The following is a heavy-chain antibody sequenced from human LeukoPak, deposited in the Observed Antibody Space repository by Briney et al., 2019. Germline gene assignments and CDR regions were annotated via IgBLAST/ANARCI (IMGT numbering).Heavy chain of an antibody. D-gene: IGHD3-10*01. CDR3: ARDSGSGINWFDP. CDR2: IYYSGST. Sequence: TLSLTCTVSGGSISSGGYYWSWIRQHPGKGLEWIGYIYYSGSTYYNPSLKSRVTISVDTSKNQFSLKLSSVTAADTAVYYCARDSGSGINWFDPWGQGTLVTVSP. V-gene: IGHV4-31*03. CDR1: GGSISSGGYY. J-gene: IGHJ5*02.